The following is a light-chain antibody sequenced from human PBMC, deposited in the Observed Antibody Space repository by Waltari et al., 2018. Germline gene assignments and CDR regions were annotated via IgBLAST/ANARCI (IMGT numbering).Light chain of an antibody. Sequence: QSALTQPASVSGSPGQSITVSCNGSSSDIGNYNLVSWYQQHPGNVPKLLIYEDTKRPSGVSDRFSASKSGNTASLTISGLQAEDEADYYCLSYAGSITFLFGGGTKLTVL. J-gene: IGLJ3*02. CDR1: SSDIGNYNL. CDR2: EDT. CDR3: LSYAGSITFL. V-gene: IGLV2-23*01.